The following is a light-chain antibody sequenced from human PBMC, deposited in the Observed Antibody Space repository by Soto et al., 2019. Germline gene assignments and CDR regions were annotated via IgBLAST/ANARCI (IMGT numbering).Light chain of an antibody. CDR2: KAS. Sequence: DIQMTQSPSTLSASIGDRVTITSRASQSIDSWLAWYQQKPGKAPKLLIYKASSLQTGVPSRFSGSGSGTEFALTISSLQPDDFATYYCQHYNTYSRTFGQGTKVEVK. CDR1: QSIDSW. V-gene: IGKV1-5*03. J-gene: IGKJ1*01. CDR3: QHYNTYSRT.